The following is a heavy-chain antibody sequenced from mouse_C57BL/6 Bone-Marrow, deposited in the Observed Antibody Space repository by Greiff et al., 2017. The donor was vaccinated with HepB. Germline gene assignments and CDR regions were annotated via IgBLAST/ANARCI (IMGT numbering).Heavy chain of an antibody. CDR2: ISSGSSTI. J-gene: IGHJ2*01. Sequence: EVMLVESGGGLVKPGGSLKLSCAASGFTFSDYGMHWVRQAPEKGLEWVAYISSGSSTIYYADTVKGRFTISRDNAKNTLFLQMTSLRSEDTAMYYCAKGGPIYYGYDVPFDYWGQGTTLTVSS. CDR1: GFTFSDYG. V-gene: IGHV5-17*01. D-gene: IGHD2-2*01. CDR3: AKGGPIYYGYDVPFDY.